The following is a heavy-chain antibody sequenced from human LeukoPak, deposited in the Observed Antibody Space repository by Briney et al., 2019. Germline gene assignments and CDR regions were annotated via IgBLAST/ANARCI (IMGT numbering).Heavy chain of an antibody. J-gene: IGHJ4*02. Sequence: ASVKVSCKASGYTFTSYGTSWVRQAPGQGLEWMGWISAYNGNTNYAQKLQGRVTMTTDTSTSTAYMELRSLRSDDTAVYYCAREGDTAMVVDLNYWGQGTLVTVSS. V-gene: IGHV1-18*01. CDR2: ISAYNGNT. D-gene: IGHD5-18*01. CDR1: GYTFTSYG. CDR3: AREGDTAMVVDLNY.